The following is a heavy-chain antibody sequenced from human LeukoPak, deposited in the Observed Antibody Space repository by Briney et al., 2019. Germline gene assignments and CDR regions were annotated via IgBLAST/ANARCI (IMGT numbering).Heavy chain of an antibody. Sequence: PGGSLRLSCAASGFTFSSFAIHWVRQAPGKGLEWVAIISYDGNNKFYADSLKGRFTVSRDNSRNMLHLQMDSLRPEDSAVYYCARDRIAVASLDYWGQGTLVTVSP. D-gene: IGHD6-19*01. J-gene: IGHJ4*02. CDR3: ARDRIAVASLDY. CDR1: GFTFSSFA. V-gene: IGHV3-30*03. CDR2: ISYDGNNK.